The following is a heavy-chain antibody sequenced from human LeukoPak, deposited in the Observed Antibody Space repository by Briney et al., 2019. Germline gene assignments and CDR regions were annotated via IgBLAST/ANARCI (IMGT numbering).Heavy chain of an antibody. V-gene: IGHV4-59*13. Sequence: SETLSLTCTVSGDSISSYYWSWIRQPPGKGLEWIGYIYYSGSTNYNPSLKSRVTISVDTSKNQFSLKLSSVTAADTAVYYCARVIESNAFDIWGQGTMVTVSS. CDR3: ARVIESNAFDI. CDR1: GDSISSYY. J-gene: IGHJ3*02. CDR2: IYYSGST. D-gene: IGHD5-24*01.